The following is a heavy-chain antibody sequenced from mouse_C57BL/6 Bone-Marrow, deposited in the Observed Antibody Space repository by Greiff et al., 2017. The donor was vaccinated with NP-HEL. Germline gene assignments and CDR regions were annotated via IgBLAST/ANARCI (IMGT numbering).Heavy chain of an antibody. V-gene: IGHV5-17*01. J-gene: IGHJ2*01. CDR1: GFTFSDYG. CDR2: ISSGSSTI. CDR3: ARYYYGRRGYYFDY. Sequence: EVQGVESGGGLVKPGGSLKLSCAASGFTFSDYGMHWVRQAPEKGLEWVAYISSGSSTIYYADTVKGRFTISRDNAKNTLFLQMTSLRAEDTAMYYCARYYYGRRGYYFDYWGQGTTLTVSS. D-gene: IGHD1-1*01.